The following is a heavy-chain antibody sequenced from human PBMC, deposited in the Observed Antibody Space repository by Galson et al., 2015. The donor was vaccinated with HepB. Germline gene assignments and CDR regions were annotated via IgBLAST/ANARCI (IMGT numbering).Heavy chain of an antibody. CDR1: GYSFTSYW. Sequence: QSGAEVKKPGESLKISCKGSGYSFTSYWIGWVRQMPGKGLEWMGIIYPGDSDTRYSPSFQGQVTISADKSISTAYLQWSSLKASDTAMYYCARAYGPSDSRTLNWFDPWGQGTLVTVSS. CDR3: ARAYGPSDSRTLNWFDP. J-gene: IGHJ5*02. V-gene: IGHV5-51*01. CDR2: IYPGDSDT. D-gene: IGHD4-17*01.